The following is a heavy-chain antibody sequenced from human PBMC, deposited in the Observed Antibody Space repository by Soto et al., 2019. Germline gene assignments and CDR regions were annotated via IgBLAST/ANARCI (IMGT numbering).Heavy chain of an antibody. J-gene: IGHJ6*02. CDR2: ISPYNDYT. CDR1: GYTFIRYG. V-gene: IGHV1-18*01. Sequence: ASVKVSCKASGYTFIRYGITWVRQAPGQGLEWMGWISPYNDYTIYAQKLQGRVTMTTDTSTRTVYLDLRSLKSEDTAVYYCAREGLVLVPTTVNSDYYYYAMDVWGQGTTVTVSS. CDR3: AREGLVLVPTTVNSDYYYYAMDV. D-gene: IGHD2-2*01.